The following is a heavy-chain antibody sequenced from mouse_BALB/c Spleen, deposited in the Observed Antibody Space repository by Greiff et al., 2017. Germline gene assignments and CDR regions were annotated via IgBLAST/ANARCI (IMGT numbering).Heavy chain of an antibody. J-gene: IGHJ2*01. Sequence: QVQLKQSGPELVKPGASVKISCKASGYAFSSSWMNWVKQRPGQGLEWIGRIYPGDGDTNYNGKFKGKATLTADKSSSTAYMQLSSLTSVDSAVYFCARSDDSSGYVFDYWGQGTTLTVSS. D-gene: IGHD3-2*01. V-gene: IGHV1-82*01. CDR3: ARSDDSSGYVFDY. CDR1: GYAFSSSW. CDR2: IYPGDGDT.